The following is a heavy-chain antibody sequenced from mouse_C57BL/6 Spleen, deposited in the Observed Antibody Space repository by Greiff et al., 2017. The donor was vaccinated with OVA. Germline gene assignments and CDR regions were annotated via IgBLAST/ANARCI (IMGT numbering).Heavy chain of an antibody. Sequence: QVQLKESGAELVRPGASVTLSCKASGYTFTDYEMHWVKQTPVHGLEWIGAIDPETGGTAYNQKFKGKAILTADKSSSTAYMELRSLTSEDSAVYYCTRRDSSGPYYFDYWGQGTTLTVSS. J-gene: IGHJ2*01. CDR3: TRRDSSGPYYFDY. CDR2: IDPETGGT. CDR1: GYTFTDYE. D-gene: IGHD3-2*02. V-gene: IGHV1-15*01.